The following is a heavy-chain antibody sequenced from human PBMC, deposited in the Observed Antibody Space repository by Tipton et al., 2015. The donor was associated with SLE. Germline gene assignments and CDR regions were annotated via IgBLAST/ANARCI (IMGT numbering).Heavy chain of an antibody. J-gene: IGHJ3*02. CDR1: GGSISSGPYY. V-gene: IGHV4-61*02. Sequence: TLSLTCTVSGGSISSGPYYWSWIRQPAGKGLEWIGLIYASGSTNYNPSLKSRVTLSVDTSQNQSSLKLTSMGAADTAVYYCARERSNDALDIWGQGTMVTVSS. D-gene: IGHD1-26*01. CDR2: IYASGST. CDR3: ARERSNDALDI.